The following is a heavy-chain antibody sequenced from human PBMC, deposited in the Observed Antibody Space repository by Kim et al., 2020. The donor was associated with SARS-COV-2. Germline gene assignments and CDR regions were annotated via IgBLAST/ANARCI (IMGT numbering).Heavy chain of an antibody. J-gene: IGHJ6*02. Sequence: GESLKISCEASGYTFSSHWIGWVRQMPGKGLEWMGIIYPADSDTRYSPSFQGQVTISADKSTFTAYLQWSSLKASDTAIYYCARHKKPSYTTYDWGVRYYDYAMDVWGQGTTVTVSS. CDR2: IYPADSDT. CDR3: ARHKKPSYTTYDWGVRYYDYAMDV. V-gene: IGHV5-51*01. D-gene: IGHD3-16*01. CDR1: GYTFSSHW.